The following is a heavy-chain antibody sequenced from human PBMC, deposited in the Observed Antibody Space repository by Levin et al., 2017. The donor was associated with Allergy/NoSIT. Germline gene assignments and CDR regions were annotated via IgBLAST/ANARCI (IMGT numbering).Heavy chain of an antibody. CDR3: AKDAIRGSDQPYYFDY. CDR1: GFTFNNYA. CDR2: IINSGVGT. J-gene: IGHJ4*02. V-gene: IGHV3-23*01. D-gene: IGHD6-19*01. Sequence: QSGWSLRLSCAASGFTFNNYAMSWVRQAPGKGLEWVSAIINSGVGTYYADSVKGRFTISRDNSKNTMYLQMNSLRAEDTAVYFCAKDAIRGSDQPYYFDYWCQGTLVTASS.